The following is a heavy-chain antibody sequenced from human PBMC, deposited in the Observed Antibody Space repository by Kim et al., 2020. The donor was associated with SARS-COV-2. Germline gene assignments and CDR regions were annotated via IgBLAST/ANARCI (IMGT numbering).Heavy chain of an antibody. Sequence: ASVKVSCKASGYTFTSYAMNWVRQAPGQGLEWMGWINTNTGNPTYAQGFTGRFVFSLDTSVSTAYLQISSLKAEDTAVYYCARIPFLCGDYLCSPEDYWGQGTLVTVSS. V-gene: IGHV7-4-1*02. CDR2: INTNTGNP. CDR3: ARIPFLCGDYLCSPEDY. J-gene: IGHJ4*02. D-gene: IGHD4-17*01. CDR1: GYTFTSYA.